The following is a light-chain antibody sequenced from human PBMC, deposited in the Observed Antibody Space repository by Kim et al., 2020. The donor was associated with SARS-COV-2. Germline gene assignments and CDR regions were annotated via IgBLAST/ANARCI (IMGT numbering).Light chain of an antibody. CDR2: DVI. CDR1: GTYDC. V-gene: IGLV2-11*03. J-gene: IGLJ1*01. Sequence: GTYDCVSWYRQYPDKAPKVIIYDVIKRPSGVPARFSGSRSGNTASLTISGLQADDEADYYCCSCAGIYQFGTGTTVSVL. CDR3: CSCAGIYQ.